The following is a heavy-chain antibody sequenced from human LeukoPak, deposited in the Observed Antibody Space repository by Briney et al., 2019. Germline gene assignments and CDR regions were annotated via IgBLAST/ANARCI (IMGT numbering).Heavy chain of an antibody. CDR2: ISAYNGNT. D-gene: IGHD6-19*01. CDR1: GYTFTSYG. V-gene: IGHV1-18*01. J-gene: IGHJ6*03. CDR3: ARGHETLAVAGTWEYYYYYMDV. Sequence: ASVKVSCKASGYTFTSYGISWVRQAPGQGLEWMGWISAYNGNTNYAQKLQGRVTMTTDTSTSTAYMELRSLRSEDTAVYYCARGHETLAVAGTWEYYYYYMDVWGKGTTVTVSS.